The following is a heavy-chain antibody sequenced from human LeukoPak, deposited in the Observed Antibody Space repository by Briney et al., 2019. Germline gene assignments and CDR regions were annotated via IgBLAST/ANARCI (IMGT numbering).Heavy chain of an antibody. J-gene: IGHJ4*02. CDR1: GFTFRSYG. CDR3: ARAGSGYDPHFDY. V-gene: IGHV3-23*01. CDR2: IRGSGGST. D-gene: IGHD5-12*01. Sequence: PGGTLRLSCAASGFTFRSYGMSWVRQAPGKGLEWVSAIRGSGGSTYYADSVKGRFTISRDNSKNTLYLQMNSLRAEDTAVYYCARAGSGYDPHFDYWGQGTLVTVSS.